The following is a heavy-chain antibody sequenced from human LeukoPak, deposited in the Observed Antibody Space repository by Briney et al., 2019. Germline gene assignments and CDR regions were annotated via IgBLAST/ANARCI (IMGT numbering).Heavy chain of an antibody. V-gene: IGHV4-39*01. D-gene: IGHD3-22*01. J-gene: IGHJ2*01. CDR2: IYYTKST. CDR3: ARGVTMIVVVIHDWYFDL. Sequence: SETLSHTCTVSGGSISSSSYYWGWIRQPPGKGLEWIGSIYYTKSTYYNPSLKSRVTISVDTSKNQFSLKLTSVTAADTAVYYCARGVTMIVVVIHDWYFDLWGRGTLVTVSS. CDR1: GGSISSSSYY.